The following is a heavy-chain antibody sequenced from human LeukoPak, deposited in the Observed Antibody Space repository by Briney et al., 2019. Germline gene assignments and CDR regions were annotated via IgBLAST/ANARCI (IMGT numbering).Heavy chain of an antibody. Sequence: GASVKVSCKASGYIFTSYDSNWVRQATGQGPEWMGWMKPNSCNTDYAQNFQGRVTMTRGTSISTAYMELSSLRSDDTAVYYCARQTGTNALDIWGQGTMVTVSS. V-gene: IGHV1-8*01. D-gene: IGHD1-14*01. J-gene: IGHJ3*02. CDR3: ARQTGTNALDI. CDR2: MKPNSCNT. CDR1: GYIFTSYD.